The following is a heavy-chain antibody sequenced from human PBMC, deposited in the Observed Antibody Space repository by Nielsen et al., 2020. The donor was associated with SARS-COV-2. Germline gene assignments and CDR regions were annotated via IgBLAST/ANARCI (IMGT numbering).Heavy chain of an antibody. CDR3: AKDLVGQLYFQH. V-gene: IGHV3-23*01. J-gene: IGHJ1*01. CDR2: ISGSGGST. D-gene: IGHD6-13*01. CDR1: GFTFSSYA. Sequence: GESLKISCAASGFTFSSYAMSWVRQAPGKGLEWVSAISGSGGSTYYADSVKGRFTISRGNSKNTLYLQMNSLRAEDTAVYYCAKDLVGQLYFQHWGQGTLGTGSS.